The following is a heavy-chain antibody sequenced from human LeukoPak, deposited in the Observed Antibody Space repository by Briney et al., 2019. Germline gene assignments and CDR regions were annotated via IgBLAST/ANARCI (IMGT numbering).Heavy chain of an antibody. CDR1: GGSISSYY. D-gene: IGHD3-22*01. Sequence: SETLSLTCTVSGGSISSYYWSWIRQPPGKGLEWIGYIYYSGSTNYNPSLKSRVTISVDTSKNQFSLKLSSVTAADTAVYYCARDNRYYDSSPQPHWYFDLRGRGTLVTVSS. V-gene: IGHV4-59*01. J-gene: IGHJ2*01. CDR2: IYYSGST. CDR3: ARDNRYYDSSPQPHWYFDL.